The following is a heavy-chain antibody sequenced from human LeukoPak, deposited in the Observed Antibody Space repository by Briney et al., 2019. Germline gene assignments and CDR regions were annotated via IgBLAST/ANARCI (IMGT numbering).Heavy chain of an antibody. CDR2: ISGSGGST. V-gene: IGHV3-23*01. CDR1: GFTFRNYA. D-gene: IGHD3-16*01. Sequence: PGGSLRLSCVVSGFTFRNYAMSWVRQAPGKGLEWVSAISGSGGSTYYADSVKGRFTISRDNSKNTLYLQMNSLRAEDTAVYYCATSRREVGGSVPYYFDYWGQGTLVTVSS. J-gene: IGHJ4*02. CDR3: ATSRREVGGSVPYYFDY.